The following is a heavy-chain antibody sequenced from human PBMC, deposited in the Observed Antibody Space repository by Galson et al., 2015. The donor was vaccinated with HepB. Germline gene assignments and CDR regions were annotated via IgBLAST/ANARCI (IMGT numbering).Heavy chain of an antibody. V-gene: IGHV1-69*04. D-gene: IGHD6-13*01. CDR3: AREAHEKQQPWNYFDY. Sequence: SVKVSCKASGGTFSSYTISWVRQAPGQGLEWMGRIIPILGIANYAQKFQGRVTITADKSTSTAYMELSSLRSEDTAVYYCAREAHEKQQPWNYFDYWGQGTLVTVSS. J-gene: IGHJ4*02. CDR2: IIPILGIA. CDR1: GGTFSSYT.